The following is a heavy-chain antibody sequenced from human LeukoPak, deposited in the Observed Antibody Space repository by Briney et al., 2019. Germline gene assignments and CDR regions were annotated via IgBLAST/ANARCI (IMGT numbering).Heavy chain of an antibody. CDR1: GFTFSSYW. D-gene: IGHD1-7*01. CDR3: ARDRGGNYFSRHDAFDF. CDR2: IKQDGSEK. J-gene: IGHJ3*01. Sequence: GGSLRLSCAASGFTFSSYWMSWVRQAPGKGLEWVANIKQDGSEKYYVDSVKGRFTISRDNAKNSLYLQMNSLRAEDTALYYCARDRGGNYFSRHDAFDFWGQGTMVTVSS. V-gene: IGHV3-7*01.